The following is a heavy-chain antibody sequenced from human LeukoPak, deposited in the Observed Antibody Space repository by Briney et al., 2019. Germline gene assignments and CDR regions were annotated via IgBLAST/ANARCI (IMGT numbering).Heavy chain of an antibody. V-gene: IGHV4-34*01. D-gene: IGHD3-3*01. CDR3: ARHVLRFLEWLPYPPDY. CDR1: GGSFSGYY. CDR2: INHSGST. Sequence: PSETLSLTCAVYGGSFSGYYWSWIRQPPGKGLEWIGEINHSGSTNYNPSLKSRVTISVDTSKNQFSLKLSSVTAADTAVYYCARHVLRFLEWLPYPPDYWGQGALVTVSS. J-gene: IGHJ4*02.